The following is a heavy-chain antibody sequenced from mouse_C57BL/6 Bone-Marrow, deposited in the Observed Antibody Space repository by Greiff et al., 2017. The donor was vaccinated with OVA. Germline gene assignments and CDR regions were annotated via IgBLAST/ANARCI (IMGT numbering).Heavy chain of an antibody. CDR2: IYPRSGNT. Sequence: VQLQESGAELARPGASVKLSCKASGYTFTSYGISWVKQRTGQGLEWIGEIYPRSGNTYYNEKFKGKATLTADKSSSTAYMGLRSLTSEDSAGYFCAREGGSSHWYFDVWGTGTTVTVSS. CDR1: GYTFTSYG. CDR3: AREGGSSHWYFDV. J-gene: IGHJ1*03. V-gene: IGHV1-81*01. D-gene: IGHD1-1*01.